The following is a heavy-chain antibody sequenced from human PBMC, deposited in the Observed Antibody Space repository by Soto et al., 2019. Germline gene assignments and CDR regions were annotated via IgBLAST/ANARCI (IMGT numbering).Heavy chain of an antibody. Sequence: QVQLQESGPGLVKPSQTLSLTCTVSGGSISSGGYDWSWIRQHPGKGLEWIGYIYYSGSTYYNPSLKSRVNISVDTSKHQFSLKLSSVTAADTDVYYCARVVTNIVVVPAAMSTPLYYLDYWGQGPLVTVSS. D-gene: IGHD2-2*01. CDR1: GGSISSGGYD. CDR3: ARVVTNIVVVPAAMSTPLYYLDY. V-gene: IGHV4-31*03. CDR2: IYYSGST. J-gene: IGHJ4*02.